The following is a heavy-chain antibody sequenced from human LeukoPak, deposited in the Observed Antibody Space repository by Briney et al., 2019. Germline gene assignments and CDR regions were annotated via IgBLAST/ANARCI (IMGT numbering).Heavy chain of an antibody. CDR3: ARGGRGKAVDFDF. D-gene: IGHD6-19*01. CDR2: IYTSGST. Sequence: PSETLSLTCTVSGGSISSYYWIWIRQPAGKGLEWIGRIYTSGSTNYNPSLESRVTMSVDTSKNQVSLKLRSVTDADTAVYYCARGGRGKAVDFDFWGQGTLVTVSS. V-gene: IGHV4-4*07. CDR1: GGSISSYY. J-gene: IGHJ4*02.